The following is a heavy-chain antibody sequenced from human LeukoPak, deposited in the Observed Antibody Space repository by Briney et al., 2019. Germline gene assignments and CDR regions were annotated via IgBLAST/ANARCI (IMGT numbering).Heavy chain of an antibody. CDR2: FDPEDGET. Sequence: ASVKVSCKVSGCTLTELSMHWVRQAPGKGLEWLGGFDPEDGETIYAQKFQGRVTMTEDTSTDTAYMELSSLRSEDTAVYYCATTAAFWSGYTHFDYWGQGTLVTVSS. J-gene: IGHJ4*02. V-gene: IGHV1-24*01. D-gene: IGHD3-3*01. CDR3: ATTAAFWSGYTHFDY. CDR1: GCTLTELS.